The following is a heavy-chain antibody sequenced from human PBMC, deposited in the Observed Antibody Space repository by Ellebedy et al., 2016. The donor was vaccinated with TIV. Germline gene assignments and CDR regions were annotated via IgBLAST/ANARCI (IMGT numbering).Heavy chain of an antibody. Sequence: GESLKISCAASGFSFSNYAMNWVRQAPGKGLEWVSSLSASGVSTYYAASVKGRFTISRDNAKNSLYLQMNSLRAEDTAVYYCARDPQYYFDYWGQGTLGTVSS. CDR2: LSASGVST. CDR1: GFSFSNYA. CDR3: ARDPQYYFDY. V-gene: IGHV3-23*01. J-gene: IGHJ4*02.